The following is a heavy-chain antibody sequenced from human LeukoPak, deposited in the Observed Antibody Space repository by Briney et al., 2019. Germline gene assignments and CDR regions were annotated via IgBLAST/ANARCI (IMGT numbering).Heavy chain of an antibody. CDR2: VCNSGTT. D-gene: IGHD3/OR15-3a*01. J-gene: IGHJ4*02. V-gene: IGHV4-39*01. Sequence: SETLSLTCIASGVSISSTSYCWGWIRQPPGKGLEWIGSVCNSGTTYYNPSLKSRVTISVDTSNSQFSLQLSSVTAADTSIYYCARLFRQVTPPGYWGQGTLVTVSS. CDR1: GVSISSTSYC. CDR3: ARLFRQVTPPGY.